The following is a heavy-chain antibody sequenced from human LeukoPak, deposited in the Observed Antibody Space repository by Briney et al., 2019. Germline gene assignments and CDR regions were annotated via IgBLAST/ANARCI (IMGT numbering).Heavy chain of an antibody. CDR2: LCCGGST. CDR3: ARLNCDDKDY. J-gene: IGHJ4*02. CDR1: GGSIGSSTYY. Sequence: SETLSLTCTVSGGSIGSSTYYWGCIRQPPGKGLEWIGSLCCGGSTYYNPSLKRRVTISVDTSKNHFSLKLSSVTAADTAVYYCARLNCDDKDYWGQGTLVTVSS. V-gene: IGHV4-39*02. D-gene: IGHD1-20*01.